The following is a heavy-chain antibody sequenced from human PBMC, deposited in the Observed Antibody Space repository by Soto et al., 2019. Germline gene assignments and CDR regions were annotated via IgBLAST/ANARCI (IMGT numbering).Heavy chain of an antibody. CDR2: TSSSGGAT. V-gene: IGHV3-23*01. CDR1: GFTFSDYA. J-gene: IGHJ4*02. Sequence: GGSLRLSCAASGFTFSDYAMTWVRQAPGKGLEWVSSTSSSGGATYYADSVKDRFTISRDNSKSTLYLQMNSLTDEDTAVYYCTKGPSRAYSGSSRYSDSWGQGALVTVSS. CDR3: TKGPSRAYSGSSRYSDS. D-gene: IGHD6-6*01.